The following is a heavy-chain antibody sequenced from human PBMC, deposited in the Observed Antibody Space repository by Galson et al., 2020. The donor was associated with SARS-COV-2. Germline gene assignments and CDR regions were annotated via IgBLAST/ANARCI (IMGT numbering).Heavy chain of an antibody. V-gene: IGHV1-46*01. J-gene: IGHJ6*02. CDR3: ARDFTATSSGYYYYGMDV. Sequence: ASVKVSCKASGYTFTSYYMHWVRQAPGQGLEWMGIISPSGGSTSYAQKFQGRVTMTRDTSTSTVYMELSSLRSEDTAVYYCARDFTATSSGYYYYGMDVWGQGTTVTVSS. D-gene: IGHD2-15*01. CDR1: GYTFTSYY. CDR2: ISPSGGST.